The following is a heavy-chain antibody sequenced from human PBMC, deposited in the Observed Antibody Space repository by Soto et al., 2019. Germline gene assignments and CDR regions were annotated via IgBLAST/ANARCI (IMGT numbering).Heavy chain of an antibody. V-gene: IGHV4-30-2*01. CDR2: IYPSGMP. J-gene: IGHJ4*02. CDR1: GCSISNAAYS. CDR3: ARERGGYGLFDS. Sequence: SDTLSLTCTVSGCSISNAAYSWSWIRQPPGKGLEWIGYIYPSGMPFYNPSLRSRVTISIDRSNDQFSLNLKSVTAADTAVYYCARERGGYGLFDSWGQGTLVTVSS. D-gene: IGHD5-18*01.